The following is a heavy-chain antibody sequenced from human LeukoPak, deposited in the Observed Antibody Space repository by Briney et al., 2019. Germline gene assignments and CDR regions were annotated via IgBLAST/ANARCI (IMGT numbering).Heavy chain of an antibody. CDR3: AKVPNIVVVPAAISSGMDV. J-gene: IGHJ6*02. CDR2: ISSSGSTI. Sequence: GGSLRLSCAASGFTFSDYYMSWIRQAPGKGLEWVSYISSSGSTIYYADSVKGRFTISRDNAKNSLYLQMNSLRAEDTAVYYCAKVPNIVVVPAAISSGMDVWGQGTTVTVSS. V-gene: IGHV3-11*01. CDR1: GFTFSDYY. D-gene: IGHD2-2*01.